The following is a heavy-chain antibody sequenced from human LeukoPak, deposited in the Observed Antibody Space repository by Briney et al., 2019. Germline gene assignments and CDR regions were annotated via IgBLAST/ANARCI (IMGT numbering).Heavy chain of an antibody. CDR1: GYTFTSYY. Sequence: ASVKVSCKASGYTFTSYYMHWVRQAPGQGLEWMGIINPSGGSTSYAQKFQGRVTMTRDMSTSTVYMELSSLRSEDTAVYYCARTSTPTGYYDYWGQGTLVTVSS. J-gene: IGHJ4*02. CDR3: ARTSTPTGYYDY. D-gene: IGHD3-9*01. CDR2: INPSGGST. V-gene: IGHV1-46*01.